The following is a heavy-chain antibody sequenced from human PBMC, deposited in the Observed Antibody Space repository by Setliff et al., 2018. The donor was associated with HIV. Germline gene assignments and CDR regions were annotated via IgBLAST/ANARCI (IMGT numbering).Heavy chain of an antibody. CDR3: ARTRGYSYGTLAGFDY. D-gene: IGHD5-18*01. CDR2: IYYSGST. J-gene: IGHJ4*01. V-gene: IGHV4-61*08. Sequence: PSETLSLTCTVSGGSISSGGYYWSWIRQHPGKGLEWIGYIYYSGSTNYNPSLESRVAMSVDTSKQQFSLEVSSVTAADTAVYYCARTRGYSYGTLAGFDYWGRGSLVTVSS. CDR1: GGSISSGGYY.